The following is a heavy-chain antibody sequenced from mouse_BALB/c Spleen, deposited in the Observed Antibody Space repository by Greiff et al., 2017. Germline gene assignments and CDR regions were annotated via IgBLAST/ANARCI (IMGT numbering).Heavy chain of an antibody. CDR1: GFDFSRYW. CDR2: INPDSSTI. V-gene: IGHV4-1*02. J-gene: IGHJ3*01. CDR3: ARDYGSSYWFAY. D-gene: IGHD1-1*01. Sequence: DVKLQESGGGLVQPGGSLKLSCAASGFDFSRYWMSWVRQAPGKGLEWIGEINPDSSTINYTPSLKDKFIISRDNAKNTLYLQMSSLKSEDTAMYYCARDYGSSYWFAYWGQGTLVTVSA.